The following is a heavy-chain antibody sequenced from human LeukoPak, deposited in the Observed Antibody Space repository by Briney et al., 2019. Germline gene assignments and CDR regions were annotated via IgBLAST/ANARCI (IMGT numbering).Heavy chain of an antibody. D-gene: IGHD6-6*01. CDR2: IYYSGST. V-gene: IGHV4-39*01. CDR1: GFTFGSYSMN. J-gene: IGHJ3*02. CDR3: ARQLRYSSSSGAFDI. Sequence: GSLRLSCAASGFTFGSYSMNWVRQAPGKGLEWIGSIYYSGSTYYNPSLKSRVTISVDTSKNQFSLKLSSVTAADTAVYYCARQLRYSSSSGAFDIWGQGTMVTVSS.